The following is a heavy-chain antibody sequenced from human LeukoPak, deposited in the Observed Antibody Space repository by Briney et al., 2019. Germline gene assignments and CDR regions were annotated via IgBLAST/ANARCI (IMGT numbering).Heavy chain of an antibody. J-gene: IGHJ3*02. D-gene: IGHD2-21*02. CDR1: GFTFSSYS. CDR3: AKDIVVVTATLSDAFDI. V-gene: IGHV3-21*01. CDR2: ISSSSSYI. Sequence: GGSLRLSCAASGFTFSSYSMNWVRQAPGKGLEWVSSISSSSSYIYYADSVKGRFTISRDNAKNSLYLQMNSLRAEDTAVYYCAKDIVVVTATLSDAFDIWGQGTMVTVSS.